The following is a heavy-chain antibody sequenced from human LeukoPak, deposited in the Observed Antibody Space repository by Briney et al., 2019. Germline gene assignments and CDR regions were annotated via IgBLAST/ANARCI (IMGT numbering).Heavy chain of an antibody. CDR3: ARDLGAAGTLSFFDY. J-gene: IGHJ4*02. CDR2: ISAYNGNI. V-gene: IGHV1-18*04. Sequence: ASVKVSCKASGYTFTSYGISWGRPAPGQGLEWVGWISAYNGNINYAQKFQGRVTMTTDTSTSTAYLELRSLRSDDTAVYYCARDLGAAGTLSFFDYWGQGTLVTVSS. CDR1: GYTFTSYG. D-gene: IGHD6-13*01.